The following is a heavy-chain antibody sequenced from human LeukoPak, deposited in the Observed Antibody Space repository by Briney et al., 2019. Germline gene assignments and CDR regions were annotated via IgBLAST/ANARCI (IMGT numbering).Heavy chain of an antibody. D-gene: IGHD5-12*01. V-gene: IGHV3-21*01. CDR1: GFTFSSYS. J-gene: IGHJ4*02. CDR3: ARDRRGLTDY. Sequence: GGSLRLSCAASGFTFSSYSMNWVRQAPGKGLEWVSSISSSGSYIYYADSVKGRFTISRDNAKNSLYLQMNSLRAEDTAVYYCARDRRGLTDYWGQGTLVTVSS. CDR2: ISSSGSYI.